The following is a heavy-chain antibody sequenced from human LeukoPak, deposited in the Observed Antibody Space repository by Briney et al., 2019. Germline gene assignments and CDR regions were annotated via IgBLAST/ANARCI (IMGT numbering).Heavy chain of an antibody. CDR1: GLIVSNYW. V-gene: IGHV3-7*01. D-gene: IGHD5/OR15-5a*01. CDR3: ANVFYYGMEV. Sequence: GGSLRLSCAASGLIVSNYWMSWVRQAPGKGLEWVANIKQDGSEKYYVDSVKGRFTISRDNVKNSLYLQMNSLRAEDTAVYYCANVFYYGMEVWGQGTTVTVSS. CDR2: IKQDGSEK. J-gene: IGHJ6*02.